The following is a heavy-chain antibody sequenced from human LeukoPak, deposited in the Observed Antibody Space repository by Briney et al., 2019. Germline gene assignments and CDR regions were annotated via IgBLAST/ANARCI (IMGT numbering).Heavy chain of an antibody. CDR1: GFTLNGYW. Sequence: GGSLGLSCAASGFTLNGYWMHWVRQAPGKGLVWVSRINSDGSTTSYADSVKGRLTISRDNSKNTLYLRMNSLRAEDTAVYFCARVATGSYDWFDPWGQGTLVTVSS. V-gene: IGHV3-74*01. J-gene: IGHJ5*02. CDR2: INSDGSTT. CDR3: ARVATGSYDWFDP. D-gene: IGHD3-10*01.